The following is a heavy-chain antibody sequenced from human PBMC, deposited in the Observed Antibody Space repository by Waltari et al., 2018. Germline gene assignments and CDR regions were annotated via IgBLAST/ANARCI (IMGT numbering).Heavy chain of an antibody. J-gene: IGHJ6*03. CDR1: GYSFTSYW. D-gene: IGHD6-13*01. V-gene: IGHV5-51*01. CDR2: IYPGDSDT. CDR3: ARRASRQQLNYYYYMDV. Sequence: EVQLVQSGAEVKKPGESLKISCKGSGYSFTSYWIGWVRQMPGKGLEWMGIIYPGDSDTRYSPSFQGQVTISADKSISTAYLQWSSLKASDTAMYYCARRASRQQLNYYYYMDVWGKGTTVTVSS.